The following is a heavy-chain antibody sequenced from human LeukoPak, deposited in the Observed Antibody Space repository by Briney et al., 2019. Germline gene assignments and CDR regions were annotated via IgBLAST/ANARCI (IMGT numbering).Heavy chain of an antibody. Sequence: PSETLSLTCTVSGVSISSSNSYWGWIRQPPGKGLEWIGSIYYSGNTYYNASLKSQVSISIDTSKNQFSLRLTSVTAADTAMYYCAKSNGYGLIDYWGQGTLVTVSS. J-gene: IGHJ4*02. CDR1: GVSISSSNSY. D-gene: IGHD5-12*01. CDR2: IYYSGNT. V-gene: IGHV4-39*01. CDR3: AKSNGYGLIDY.